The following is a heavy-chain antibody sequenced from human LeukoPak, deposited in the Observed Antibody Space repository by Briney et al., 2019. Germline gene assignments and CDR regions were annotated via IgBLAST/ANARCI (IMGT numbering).Heavy chain of an antibody. J-gene: IGHJ6*03. V-gene: IGHV4-61*02. CDR3: ARDFIAAWGYYYYMDV. D-gene: IGHD6-6*01. CDR2: IYTNGST. Sequence: SETLSLTCTVSGGSISSGSYYWSWVRQPAGKGLEWIGRIYTNGSTNYNPSLKSRVTMSVDTSKNQFSLKLSSVTAADTAVYYCARDFIAAWGYYYYMDVWGKGTTVTISS. CDR1: GGSISSGSYY.